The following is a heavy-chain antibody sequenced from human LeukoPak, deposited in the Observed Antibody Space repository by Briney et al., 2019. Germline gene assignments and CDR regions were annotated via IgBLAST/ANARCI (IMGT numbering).Heavy chain of an antibody. D-gene: IGHD2-2*01. Sequence: GGSLRLSCAASGFTFSTYAMTWVRQAPGKGLEWVSLISGTGGSTYYADSVKGRFTISRDNAKNSLYLQMNSLRAEDTAVYYCARDRRAVTRNYYYYYMDVWGKGTTVTVSS. J-gene: IGHJ6*03. CDR3: ARDRRAVTRNYYYYYMDV. CDR1: GFTFSTYA. V-gene: IGHV3-23*01. CDR2: ISGTGGST.